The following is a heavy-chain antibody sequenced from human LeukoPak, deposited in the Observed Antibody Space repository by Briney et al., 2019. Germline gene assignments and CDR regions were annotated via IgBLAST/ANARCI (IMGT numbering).Heavy chain of an antibody. J-gene: IGHJ4*02. V-gene: IGHV4-39*01. D-gene: IGHD1-26*01. CDR2: IYYSGST. CDR1: GGSVSSSNYY. CDR3: ARGWARELLFY. Sequence: SETLSLTCTVSGGSVSSSNYYWGWIRQPPGKGLEWIGSIYYSGSTYYNPSLKSRVTISVDTSKNQFSLKLSSVTAADTAVYYCARGWARELLFYWGQGTLVTVSS.